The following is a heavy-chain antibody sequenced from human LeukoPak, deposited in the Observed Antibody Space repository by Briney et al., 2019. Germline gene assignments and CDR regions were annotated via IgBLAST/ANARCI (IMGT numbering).Heavy chain of an antibody. D-gene: IGHD3-16*01. CDR3: ARVDEGGYYYYGMDV. CDR2: IFYGGST. CDR1: GAYISSYD. V-gene: IGHV4-59*01. J-gene: IGHJ6*02. Sequence: SETLSLTCTVSGAYISSYDWSWIRQPPGKGLEWIGYIFYGGSTKYNSSLKSRVTISIDTPKNQFSLKLSSATAADTAVYYCARVDEGGYYYYGMDVWGQGTTVTVSS.